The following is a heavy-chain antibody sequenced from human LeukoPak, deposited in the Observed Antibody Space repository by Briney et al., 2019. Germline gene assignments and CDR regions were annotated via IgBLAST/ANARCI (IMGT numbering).Heavy chain of an antibody. V-gene: IGHV3-21*01. CDR2: ISSSSSYI. CDR1: GFTFSSYS. Sequence: PGGSLRLSCAASGFTFSSYSMNWVRQAPGKGLEWVSSISSSSSYIYYADSVKGRFTISRDNAKNSLYLQMNSLRAEDTAVYYGARGGIAAAGTFDYWGQGTLVTVSS. D-gene: IGHD6-13*01. J-gene: IGHJ4*02. CDR3: ARGGIAAAGTFDY.